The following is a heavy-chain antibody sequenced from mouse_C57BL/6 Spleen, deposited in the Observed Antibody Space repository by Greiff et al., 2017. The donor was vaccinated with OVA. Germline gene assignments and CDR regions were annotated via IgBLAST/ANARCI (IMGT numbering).Heavy chain of an antibody. J-gene: IGHJ4*01. Sequence: EVQVVESGGGLVQPGGSLSLSCAASGFTFTDYYMSWVRQPPGKALEWLGFIRNKANGYTTEYSASVKGRFTISSDNSQSILYLQMNALRAKDSATYYCARYETRDYAMDYWGQGTSVTVSS. CDR3: ARYETRDYAMDY. CDR2: IRNKANGYTT. CDR1: GFTFTDYY. V-gene: IGHV7-3*01.